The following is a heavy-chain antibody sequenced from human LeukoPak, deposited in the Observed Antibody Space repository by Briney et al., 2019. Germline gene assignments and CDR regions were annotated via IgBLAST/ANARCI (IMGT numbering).Heavy chain of an antibody. J-gene: IGHJ4*02. CDR2: ISAYNGNT. D-gene: IGHD2-2*02. Sequence: ASVKVSCKASGYTFTSYGISWVRQAPGQGLEWMGWISAYNGNTNYAQKLQGRVTMTTDTSTSTAYMELRSLRSDDTAVYYCARDNIVVVPAAIEDFDYWGQGTLVTVSS. V-gene: IGHV1-18*01. CDR3: ARDNIVVVPAAIEDFDY. CDR1: GYTFTSYG.